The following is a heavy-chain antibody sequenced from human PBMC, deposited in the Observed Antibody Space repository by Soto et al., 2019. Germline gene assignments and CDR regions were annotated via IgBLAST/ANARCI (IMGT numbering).Heavy chain of an antibody. V-gene: IGHV4-4*09. CDR3: ARTLDYGHMDV. J-gene: IGHJ6*03. CDR1: GGSFISYI. D-gene: IGHD3-16*01. Sequence: SCKASGGSFISYIFTWIRRPPGRGLEWIGYIYRSGSTKYNPSLKSRLTISVDTSKNQFSLKLSSVTAADTAVYYCARTLDYGHMDVWGKGTTVTVSS. CDR2: IYRSGST.